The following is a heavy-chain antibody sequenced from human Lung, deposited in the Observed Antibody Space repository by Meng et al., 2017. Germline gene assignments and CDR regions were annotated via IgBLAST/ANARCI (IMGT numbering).Heavy chain of an antibody. CDR2: INPKSGGT. D-gene: IGHD3-16*01. V-gene: IGHV1-2*06. CDR3: ARGGSYSSDY. J-gene: IGHJ4*02. Sequence: QVQLVQSGAEVKKPGALVKVSCKASGYTFTGYYIHWVRQAPGQGLEWMGRINPKSGGTNYAQKFQGRVTMTRDTSISTAYIELSGLRSDDTAVYYCARGGSYSSDYWGQGTLVTSPQ. CDR1: GYTFTGYY.